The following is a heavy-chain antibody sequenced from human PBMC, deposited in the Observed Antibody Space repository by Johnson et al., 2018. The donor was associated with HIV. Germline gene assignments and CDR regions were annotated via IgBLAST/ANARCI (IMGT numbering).Heavy chain of an antibody. CDR1: GFTFDDYA. V-gene: IGHV3-9*01. Sequence: EVQLVESGGGLVQPGGSLRLSCAASGFTFDDYAMHWVRQAPGKGLEWVSGISWNSGSIGYADSVKGRFTISRDNAKNSLYLQMNSLRAEDTAVYYCVRGLDIWGQGTEVTVSS. J-gene: IGHJ3*02. CDR3: VRGLDI. CDR2: ISWNSGSI.